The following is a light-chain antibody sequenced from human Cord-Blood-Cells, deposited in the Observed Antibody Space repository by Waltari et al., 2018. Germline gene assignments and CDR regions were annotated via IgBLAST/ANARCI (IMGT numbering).Light chain of an antibody. Sequence: QSALTQPASVSGSPGQSITISCTGTSSDVGSYNLVSLYQQHPGKAPNLMIYEGSKRPSGVSNRFSGSKSGNTASLTISGLQAEDEADYYCCSYAGSSTYVFGTGTKVTVL. CDR1: SSDVGSYNL. CDR2: EGS. J-gene: IGLJ1*01. V-gene: IGLV2-23*01. CDR3: CSYAGSSTYV.